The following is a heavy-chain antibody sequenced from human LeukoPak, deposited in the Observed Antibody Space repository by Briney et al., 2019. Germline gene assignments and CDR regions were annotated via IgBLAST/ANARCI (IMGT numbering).Heavy chain of an antibody. J-gene: IGHJ4*02. Sequence: GGSLRLSCAASGFTFSSYAMSWVRQAPGKGLEWVSGISGSDGNTYYADSVKGRFTISRDNSKNTLYLQMNSLRAEDTAVYYCAKVHSSGWLSNYWGQGTLDTVSS. D-gene: IGHD6-19*01. CDR2: ISGSDGNT. CDR3: AKVHSSGWLSNY. V-gene: IGHV3-23*01. CDR1: GFTFSSYA.